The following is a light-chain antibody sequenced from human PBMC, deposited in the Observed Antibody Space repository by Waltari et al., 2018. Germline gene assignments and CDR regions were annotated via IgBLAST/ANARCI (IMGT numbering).Light chain of an antibody. J-gene: IGLJ3*02. CDR2: DVN. V-gene: IGLV2-23*02. CDR3: CSYAGSTTWV. CDR1: TSDIGSHNN. Sequence: QPALTQPASLSGSPGQSITVPCTGATSDIGSHNNVSWYQQHPGKAPKLILYDVNRRPSGVSDRFSGSKSGITASLTISGLQAEDEADYYCCSYAGSTTWVFGGGTKLTVL.